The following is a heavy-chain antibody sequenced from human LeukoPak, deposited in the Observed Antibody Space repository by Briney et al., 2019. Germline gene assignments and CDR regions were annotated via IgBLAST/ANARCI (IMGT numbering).Heavy chain of an antibody. CDR3: ARVTGVWGYYYYGMDV. Sequence: GASVKVSCKASGYTFTGYYMHWVRQAPGQGLEWMGWINLNSGGTNYAQKFQGRVTMTRDTSISTAYMELSRLRSDDTAVYYCARVTGVWGYYYYGMDVWGQGTTVTVSS. CDR2: INLNSGGT. D-gene: IGHD2-21*02. J-gene: IGHJ6*02. V-gene: IGHV1-2*02. CDR1: GYTFTGYY.